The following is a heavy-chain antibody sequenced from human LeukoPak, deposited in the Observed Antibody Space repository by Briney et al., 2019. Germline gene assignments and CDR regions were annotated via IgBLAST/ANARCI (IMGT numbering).Heavy chain of an antibody. V-gene: IGHV1-46*01. CDR1: GYTFTNYG. J-gene: IGHJ4*02. CDR3: ARDKVGGRGPFYY. CDR2: INPSGGST. Sequence: ASVKVSCKASGYTFTNYGINWVRQAPGQGLEWMGIINPSGGSTSYAQKFQGRVTMTRDTSTSTVYMELSSLRSEDTAVYYCARDKVGGRGPFYYWGQGTLVTVSS. D-gene: IGHD1-26*01.